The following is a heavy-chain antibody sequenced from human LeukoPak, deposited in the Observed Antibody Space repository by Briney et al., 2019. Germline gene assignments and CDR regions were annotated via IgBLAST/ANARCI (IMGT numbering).Heavy chain of an antibody. CDR3: VKDLYKGDSSSWYYFDY. D-gene: IGHD6-13*01. Sequence: GGSLRLSCSASGFIISNYAMHWVRQAPGKGLEYVSAISANGGSTYYADSVKGRFTISRDNSKNTLYLQMSSLRAEDTAIYHCVKDLYKGDSSSWYYFDYWGQGTLVPVSS. V-gene: IGHV3-64D*06. CDR1: GFIISNYA. CDR2: ISANGGST. J-gene: IGHJ4*02.